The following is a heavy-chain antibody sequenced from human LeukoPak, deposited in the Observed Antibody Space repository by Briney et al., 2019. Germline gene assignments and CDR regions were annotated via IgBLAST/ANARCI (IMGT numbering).Heavy chain of an antibody. CDR1: GFTFSNYG. Sequence: GGSLRLSCAASGFTFSNYGMHWVRQAPGKGLEWVATISGSGGSTYYADSVKGRFTISRDNSKNMLYLQMNSLRAEDTAVYYCARDRGYYDSSGYHQNYYFDHWGQGTLVTVSS. D-gene: IGHD3-22*01. CDR2: ISGSGGST. CDR3: ARDRGYYDSSGYHQNYYFDH. V-gene: IGHV3-NL1*01. J-gene: IGHJ4*02.